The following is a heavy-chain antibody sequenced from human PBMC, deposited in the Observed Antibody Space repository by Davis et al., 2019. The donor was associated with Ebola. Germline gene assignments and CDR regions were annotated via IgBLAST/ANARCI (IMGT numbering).Heavy chain of an antibody. Sequence: GESLKISCAASGFTFSNAWMNWVRQAPGKGLEWVGRIKSKPDGATIDYTAPVKGRFTISRDDSKNTLYLQMNSLKTEDTAVYYCTTGGMTPRGYWGQGTLVTVSS. V-gene: IGHV3-15*05. CDR2: IKSKPDGATI. J-gene: IGHJ4*02. CDR1: GFTFSNAW. CDR3: TTGGMTPRGY.